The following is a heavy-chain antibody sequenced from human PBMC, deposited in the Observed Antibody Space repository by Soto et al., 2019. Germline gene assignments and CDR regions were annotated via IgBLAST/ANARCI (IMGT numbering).Heavy chain of an antibody. J-gene: IGHJ5*02. V-gene: IGHV3-30*18. CDR2: ISHDGGAT. CDR3: AKDWGSSGRYNWFDP. D-gene: IGHD3-16*01. CDR1: GFTFSTSG. Sequence: QVQLVESGGGVVQSGRSLRLSCAASGFTFSTSGMHWTRQAPGKGLEWVAMISHDGGATYYVDSVKGRFTISRDTDKNTLHLQMDSLRPEDTATYYCAKDWGSSGRYNWFDPWGQGTLVTVSS.